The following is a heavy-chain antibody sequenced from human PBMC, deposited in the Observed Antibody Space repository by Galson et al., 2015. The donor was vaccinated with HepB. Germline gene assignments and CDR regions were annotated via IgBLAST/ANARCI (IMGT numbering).Heavy chain of an antibody. CDR1: GYTFTGYY. CDR3: ARSIEPSSWYGVSWFDP. CDR2: INPNSGGT. Sequence: SVKVSCKASGYTFTGYYMHWVRQAPGQGLEWMGWINPNSGGTNYAQKFQGRVTMTRDTSISTAYMELSRLRSDDTAVYYCARSIEPSSWYGVSWFDPWGQGTLVTVSS. J-gene: IGHJ5*02. D-gene: IGHD6-13*01. V-gene: IGHV1-2*02.